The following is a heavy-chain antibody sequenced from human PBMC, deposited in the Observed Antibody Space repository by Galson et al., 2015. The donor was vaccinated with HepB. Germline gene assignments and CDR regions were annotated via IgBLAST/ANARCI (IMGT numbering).Heavy chain of an antibody. CDR3: TRLGDLSGYSSL. J-gene: IGHJ4*02. D-gene: IGHD6-13*01. CDR1: GFTFSGSA. Sequence: LRLSCAASGFTFSGSAMHWVRQASGRGLEWVGRIGSKANSYATAYAASVKGRFTISRDDSKNTAYMQMNSLKTEDTAGYYCTRLGDLSGYSSLWGQGTLVTVSS. CDR2: IGSKANSYAT. V-gene: IGHV3-73*01.